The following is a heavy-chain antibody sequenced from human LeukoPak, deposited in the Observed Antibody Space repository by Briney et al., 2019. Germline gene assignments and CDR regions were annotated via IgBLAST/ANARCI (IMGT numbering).Heavy chain of an antibody. CDR1: GYTFTSYY. CDR2: INPSGGST. Sequence: ASVTVSCKASGYTFTSYYMHWVRQAPGQGLEWMGMINPSGGSTSYAQKFQGRVTMTWDTSTSTVYMELSSLRSEDTAVYYCARWWDDGSGYSYYYGMDVWGQGTTVTVSS. V-gene: IGHV1-46*01. CDR3: ARWWDDGSGYSYYYGMDV. J-gene: IGHJ6*02. D-gene: IGHD3-22*01.